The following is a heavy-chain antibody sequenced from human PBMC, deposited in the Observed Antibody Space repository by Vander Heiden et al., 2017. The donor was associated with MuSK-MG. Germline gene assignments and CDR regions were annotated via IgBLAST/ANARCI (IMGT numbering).Heavy chain of an antibody. V-gene: IGHV3-30*04. CDR3: ARDQSTSPPVYYFDY. Sequence: QVQLVESGGGVVQPGRSLRLPCAASGFSFSSYAMHWVRQAPGKGLEWLAVISYDGSNKYYADSVKGRFTISRDNSKNTLFLQMNSLRTEDTAVYYCARDQSTSPPVYYFDYWGQGTLVTVSS. CDR2: ISYDGSNK. D-gene: IGHD2-2*01. J-gene: IGHJ4*02. CDR1: GFSFSSYA.